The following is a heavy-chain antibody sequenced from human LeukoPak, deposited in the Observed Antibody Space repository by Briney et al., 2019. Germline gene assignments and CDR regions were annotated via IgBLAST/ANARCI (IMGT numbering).Heavy chain of an antibody. Sequence: GGSLRLSCAASGFTLSDHYMDWVRQAPGKGLEWVGRIRNKANSYTTEYAASVKGRFTISRDDSKNSLFLQMNSLKTEDTAVYYCARVGYSYGSYYFDYWGQGTLVTVSS. D-gene: IGHD5-18*01. V-gene: IGHV3-72*01. J-gene: IGHJ4*02. CDR1: GFTLSDHY. CDR2: IRNKANSYTT. CDR3: ARVGYSYGSYYFDY.